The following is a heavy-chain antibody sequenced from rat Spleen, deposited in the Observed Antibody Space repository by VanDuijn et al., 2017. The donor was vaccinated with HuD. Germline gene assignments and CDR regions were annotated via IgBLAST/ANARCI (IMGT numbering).Heavy chain of an antibody. V-gene: IGHV5-20*01. D-gene: IGHD1-9*01. J-gene: IGHJ2*01. CDR2: ISYDGGST. Sequence: EVQLVESGGGLVQPGRSMKLSCAASGFTFSNYGMAWVRQAPKKGLEWVAYISYDGGSTYYRDSVKGRFTISRDNAKSTLYLQMDSLRSEDTATYYCTTRGYGYNLYYFDYWGQGVMVTVSS. CDR1: GFTFSNYG. CDR3: TTRGYGYNLYYFDY.